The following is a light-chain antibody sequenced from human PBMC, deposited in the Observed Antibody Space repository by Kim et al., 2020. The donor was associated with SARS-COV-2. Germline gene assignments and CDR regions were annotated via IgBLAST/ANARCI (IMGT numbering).Light chain of an antibody. Sequence: GVTISCTGSISNIGAGYDVHWYQQLPGTAPKLLIYGNSNRPSGVPDRFSGSKSGTSASLAITGLQAEDEADYYCQSYDSSLSVVVFGGGTQLTVL. V-gene: IGLV1-40*01. J-gene: IGLJ2*01. CDR2: GNS. CDR3: QSYDSSLSVVV. CDR1: ISNIGAGYD.